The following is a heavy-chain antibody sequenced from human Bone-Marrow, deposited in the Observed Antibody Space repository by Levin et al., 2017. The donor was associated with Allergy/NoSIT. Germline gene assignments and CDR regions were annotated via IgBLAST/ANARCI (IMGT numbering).Heavy chain of an antibody. D-gene: IGHD3-16*02. V-gene: IGHV3-33*01. J-gene: IGHJ4*02. Sequence: PGGSLRLSCAASGFTFSSYGMHWVRQAPGKGLEWVAVIWYDGSNKYYADSVKGRFTISRDNSKNTLYLQMNSLRAEDTAVYYCARGDYDYVWGSYRDSPFDYWGQGTLVTVSS. CDR2: IWYDGSNK. CDR1: GFTFSSYG. CDR3: ARGDYDYVWGSYRDSPFDY.